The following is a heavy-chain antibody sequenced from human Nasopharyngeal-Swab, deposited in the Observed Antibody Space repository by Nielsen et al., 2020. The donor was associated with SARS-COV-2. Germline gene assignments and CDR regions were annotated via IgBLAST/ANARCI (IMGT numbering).Heavy chain of an antibody. D-gene: IGHD3-16*02. J-gene: IGHJ5*02. Sequence: WIRQSPGKGLEWIGSIYYSGSTYYNPSLKSRVTISVDTSKNQFSLKLSSVTAADTAVYYCARQENYDYVWGSYRLNWFDPWGQGTLVTVSS. V-gene: IGHV4-39*01. CDR3: ARQENYDYVWGSYRLNWFDP. CDR2: IYYSGST.